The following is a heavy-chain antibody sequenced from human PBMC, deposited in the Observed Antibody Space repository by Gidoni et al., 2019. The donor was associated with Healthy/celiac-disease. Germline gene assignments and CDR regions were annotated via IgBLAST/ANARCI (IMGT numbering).Heavy chain of an antibody. J-gene: IGHJ4*02. Sequence: QVQLQESGSGLVKPSQTLSLTCTVSGGSISSGGYYWSWICQHPGKGLEWIGYNYYSGSTYYNPSLKSRVTISVDTSKNQFSLKLSSVTAADTAVYYCASTGELSLNTVDYWGQGTLVTVSS. CDR2: NYYSGST. D-gene: IGHD3-16*02. V-gene: IGHV4-31*03. CDR1: GGSISSGGYY. CDR3: ASTGELSLNTVDY.